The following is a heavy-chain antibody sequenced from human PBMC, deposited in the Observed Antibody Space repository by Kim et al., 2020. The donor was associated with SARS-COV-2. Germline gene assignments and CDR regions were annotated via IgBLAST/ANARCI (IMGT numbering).Heavy chain of an antibody. J-gene: IGHJ3*02. D-gene: IGHD2-15*01. CDR3: ARQGSGETDAFDI. Sequence: SETLSLTCTVSGGSISSSSYYWGWIRQPPGKGLEWIGSIYYSGSTYYNPSLKSRVTISVDTSKNQFSLKLSSVTAADTAVYYCARQGSGETDAFDIWGQGTMVTVSS. CDR2: IYYSGST. CDR1: GGSISSSSYY. V-gene: IGHV4-39*01.